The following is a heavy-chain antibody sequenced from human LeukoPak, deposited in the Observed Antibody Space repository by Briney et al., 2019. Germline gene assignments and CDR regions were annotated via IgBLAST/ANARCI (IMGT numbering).Heavy chain of an antibody. Sequence: SETLSLTCGVFGVSINDYYWSWIRQSPGKGLEWIGEISHTEGTSYNPSLESRVTMSVGTSENQLSLKLIFVTAADTAVYYCARIRCGHSGSVCYNHWGLGTLVTVSS. D-gene: IGHD3-9*01. V-gene: IGHV4-34*01. CDR2: ISHTEGT. CDR1: GVSINDYY. J-gene: IGHJ4*02. CDR3: ARIRCGHSGSVCYNH.